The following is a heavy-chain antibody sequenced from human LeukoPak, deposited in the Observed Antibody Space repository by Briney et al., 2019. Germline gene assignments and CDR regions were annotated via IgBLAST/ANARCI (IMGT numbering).Heavy chain of an antibody. J-gene: IGHJ4*02. CDR1: GGSISSSSYY. CDR2: IYYSGST. V-gene: IGHV4-39*01. D-gene: IGHD2-2*01. Sequence: SETLSLTCTVSGGSISSSSYYWGWIRQPPGKGLQWIGSIYYSGSTYYNPSLKSRVTISVDTSKNQFSLKLSSVTAADTAVYYCARVVPAATHFDYWGQGTLVTVSS. CDR3: ARVVPAATHFDY.